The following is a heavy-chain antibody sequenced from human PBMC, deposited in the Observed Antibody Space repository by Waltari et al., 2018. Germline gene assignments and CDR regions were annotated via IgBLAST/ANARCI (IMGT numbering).Heavy chain of an antibody. D-gene: IGHD6-19*01. J-gene: IGHJ4*02. CDR2: MNPNSGNT. CDR3: ARGPRIAVAFLEYFDY. CDR1: GYTFTSYD. Sequence: QVQLVQSGAEGKKPGASVKVSCKASGYTFTSYDIKWVRQATGQGLEWMGWMNPNSGNTGYAQKFQGRVTMTRNTSISTAYMELSSLRSEDTAVYYCARGPRIAVAFLEYFDYWGQGTLVTVSS. V-gene: IGHV1-8*01.